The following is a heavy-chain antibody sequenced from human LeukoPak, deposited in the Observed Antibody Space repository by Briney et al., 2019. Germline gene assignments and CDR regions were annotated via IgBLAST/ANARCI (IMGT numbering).Heavy chain of an antibody. J-gene: IGHJ4*02. CDR3: AKGESTVTLGY. Sequence: SETLSLTCAVSGYSISSGYYWGWIRQPPGKGLEWIGSRYHTGSTSYNPSLKSRVTISLDTSKNQFSLKLSSVTAADTAVYYCAKGESTVTLGYWGQGTLVTVSS. D-gene: IGHD4-17*01. CDR1: GYSISSGYY. V-gene: IGHV4-38-2*01. CDR2: RYHTGST.